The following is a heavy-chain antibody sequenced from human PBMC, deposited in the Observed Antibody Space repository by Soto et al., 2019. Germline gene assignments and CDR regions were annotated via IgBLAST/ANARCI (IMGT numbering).Heavy chain of an antibody. D-gene: IGHD3-10*01. CDR2: IYYSGST. CDR1: GGSISSYY. V-gene: IGHV4-59*01. CDR3: ARDSAEGWFGESRVFDC. J-gene: IGHJ4*02. Sequence: SKTLSLTCTVSGGSISSYYWSWIRHPPGKGLEWIGYIYYSGSTNYNPSLKSRVTISVDTSKNQFSLKLSSVTAADTAVYYCARDSAEGWFGESRVFDCWGQGTLVTVSS.